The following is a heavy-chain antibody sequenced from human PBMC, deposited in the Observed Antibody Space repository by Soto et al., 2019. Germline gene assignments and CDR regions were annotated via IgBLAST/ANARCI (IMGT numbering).Heavy chain of an antibody. V-gene: IGHV3-33*01. CDR1: GFTFSSYG. J-gene: IGHJ4*02. CDR3: ARGLRFFDY. Sequence: QVQLVESGGGVVQPGRSLRLSCAASGFTFSSYGMHGVRQAPGKGLEWVAVIWYDGSNKYYADSVKGRFTISRDNSKNTLYLQMNSLRAEDTAVYYCARGLRFFDYWGQGTLVTVSS. CDR2: IWYDGSNK. D-gene: IGHD3-16*01.